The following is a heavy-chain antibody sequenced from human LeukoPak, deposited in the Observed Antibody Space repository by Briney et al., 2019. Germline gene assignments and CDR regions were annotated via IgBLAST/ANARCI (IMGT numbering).Heavy chain of an antibody. Sequence: PGGSLRLSCVASGFTFSSYAMSWVRQAPGKGLEWVSVISGSGDSTHYADSVKGRFTISRDNSKNTVYLQMNSLRVEDTAVYYCANEGPNFDYWGQGTLVTVSS. V-gene: IGHV3-23*01. D-gene: IGHD2-8*01. CDR3: ANEGPNFDY. CDR2: ISGSGDST. CDR1: GFTFSSYA. J-gene: IGHJ4*02.